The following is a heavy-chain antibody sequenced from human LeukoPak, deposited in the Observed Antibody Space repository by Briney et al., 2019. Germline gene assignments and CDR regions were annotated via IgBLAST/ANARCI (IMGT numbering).Heavy chain of an antibody. CDR3: ARGLGGATPYYYYYYMDV. Sequence: SETLSLTCTVSGGSISSYYWSWIRQPPGKGLEWIGYIYYSGSTNYNPSLKSRVTISVDTSKNQFSLKLSSVTAADTAVYYCARGLGGATPYYYYYYMDVWGKGTTVTVSS. D-gene: IGHD1-26*01. CDR2: IYYSGST. CDR1: GGSISSYY. V-gene: IGHV4-59*01. J-gene: IGHJ6*03.